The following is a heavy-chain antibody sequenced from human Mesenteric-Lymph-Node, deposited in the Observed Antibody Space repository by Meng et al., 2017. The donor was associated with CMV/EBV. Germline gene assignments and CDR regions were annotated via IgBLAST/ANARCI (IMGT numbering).Heavy chain of an antibody. CDR1: GYTLTELS. Sequence: ASVKVSCKVSGYTLTELSMHWVRQAPGKGLEWMGGFDPEDGETIYAQKFQGRVTMTEDTSTDTAYMELSSLRSEDTAVYYCARSPRITMVRGASRESYYYYGMDVWGQGTTVTVSS. J-gene: IGHJ6*02. D-gene: IGHD3-10*01. CDR3: ARSPRITMVRGASRESYYYYGMDV. V-gene: IGHV1-24*01. CDR2: FDPEDGET.